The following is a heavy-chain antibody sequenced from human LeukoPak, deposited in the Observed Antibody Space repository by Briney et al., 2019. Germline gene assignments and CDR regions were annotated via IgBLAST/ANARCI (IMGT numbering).Heavy chain of an antibody. CDR2: IIPIFGTA. V-gene: IGHV1-69*13. CDR3: ASRHCSGGGCYFAGADPFDY. J-gene: IGHJ4*02. D-gene: IGHD2-15*01. Sequence: SVKVSCKASGGTFSSYAISWVRQAPGQGLEWMGGIIPIFGTANYAQKFQGRVTITADESTSTAYMELSSLRSEDTAVYYCASRHCSGGGCYFAGADPFDYWGQGTLVTVSS. CDR1: GGTFSSYA.